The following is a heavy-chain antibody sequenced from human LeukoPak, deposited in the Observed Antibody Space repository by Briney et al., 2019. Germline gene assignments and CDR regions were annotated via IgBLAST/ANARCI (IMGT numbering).Heavy chain of an antibody. J-gene: IGHJ5*02. CDR2: ISAYNGNT. D-gene: IGHD3-9*01. V-gene: IGHV1-18*01. Sequence: ASVKVSCKASGYTFTSYGISWVRQAPGQGREWMGWISAYNGNTNYAQRLQGRVTMTTDTSTSTAYMELRSLRSDDTAVYYCAREDHDILTGYYRSWFDPWGQGTLVTVSS. CDR1: GYTFTSYG. CDR3: AREDHDILTGYYRSWFDP.